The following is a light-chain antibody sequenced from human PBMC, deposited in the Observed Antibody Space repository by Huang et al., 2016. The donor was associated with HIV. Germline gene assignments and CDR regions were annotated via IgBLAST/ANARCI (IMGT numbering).Light chain of an antibody. Sequence: EIMMTQSPATLSVSPGGRATLSCRASQNVRNNLAWYQQKTGQAPRLLIYDTSTRASGIPARFSGSGSGTEFTLTISGLQSEDFAIYYCQQYDNWPPDLTFGGGTKVEI. CDR2: DTS. CDR1: QNVRNN. CDR3: QQYDNWPPDLT. J-gene: IGKJ4*01. V-gene: IGKV3D-15*01.